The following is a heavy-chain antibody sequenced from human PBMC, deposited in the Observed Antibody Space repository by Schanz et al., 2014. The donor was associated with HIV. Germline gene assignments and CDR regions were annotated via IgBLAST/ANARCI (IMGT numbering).Heavy chain of an antibody. CDR3: ARGLTRYSSGWYHFDY. CDR1: GFTFSSYA. Sequence: EVQLLESGGGLVRPGGSLRIFCATSGFTFSSYAMNWVRQAPGKGLEWISYIRGSDSTTYYADSVKGRFTISGDNAYKSLYLQMNSLRAEDTAVYYCARGLTRYSSGWYHFDYWGQGTLVSVSS. V-gene: IGHV3-48*03. J-gene: IGHJ4*02. D-gene: IGHD6-19*01. CDR2: IRGSDSTT.